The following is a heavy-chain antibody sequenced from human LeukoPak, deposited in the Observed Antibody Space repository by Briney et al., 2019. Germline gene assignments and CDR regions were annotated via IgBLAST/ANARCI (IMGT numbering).Heavy chain of an antibody. V-gene: IGHV3-30*18. J-gene: IGHJ4*02. Sequence: GGSLRLSCAASGFTFSSYGMHWVRQAPGKGLEWVAVISYDGSNKYYADSVKGQFTISRDNSKNTLYLQMNSLRAEDTAVYYCAKDGGGSSWYFDYWGQGTLVTVSS. CDR2: ISYDGSNK. CDR3: AKDGGGSSWYFDY. D-gene: IGHD6-13*01. CDR1: GFTFSSYG.